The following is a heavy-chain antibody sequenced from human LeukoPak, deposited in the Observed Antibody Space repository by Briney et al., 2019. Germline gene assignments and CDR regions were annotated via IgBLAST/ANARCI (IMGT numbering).Heavy chain of an antibody. V-gene: IGHV4-30-4*01. CDR3: ARDRFGGYYDSSRRNYFDY. Sequence: SQTLSLTCTVSGGSISSGDYYWSWIRQPPGKGLEWIGYIYYSGSTYYNPSLKSRVTISVDTSKNQFSLKLSSVTAADTAVYYCARDRFGGYYDSSRRNYFDYWGQGTLVTVS. J-gene: IGHJ4*02. CDR1: GGSISSGDYY. D-gene: IGHD3-22*01. CDR2: IYYSGST.